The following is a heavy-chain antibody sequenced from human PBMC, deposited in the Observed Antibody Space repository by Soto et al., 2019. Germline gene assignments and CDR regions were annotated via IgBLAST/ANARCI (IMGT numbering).Heavy chain of an antibody. Sequence: QLQLQESGPGLVKPSETLSLTCTVSGGSISSSSYWGWIRQPPGKGLEWIGSIYSIGSTYYNPSLKSRATISVDTSQTQFSLKLSSVTAADTAVYYCRRSSRYSTDVWGQGTTVTVSS. CDR2: IYSIGST. CDR3: RRSSRYSTDV. J-gene: IGHJ6*02. V-gene: IGHV4-39*01. D-gene: IGHD6-13*01. CDR1: GGSISSSSY.